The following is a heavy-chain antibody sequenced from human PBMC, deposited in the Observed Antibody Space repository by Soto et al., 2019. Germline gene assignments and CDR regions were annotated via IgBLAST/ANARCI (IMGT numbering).Heavy chain of an antibody. J-gene: IGHJ4*02. CDR2: ISYDGSNK. CDR1: GFTFSSYA. CDR3: ASPQRGYSYGQFDY. D-gene: IGHD5-18*01. Sequence: GGSLRLSCGASGFTFSSYAMHWVRQAPGKGLEWVAVISYDGSNKYYADSVKGRFTISRDNSKNTLYLQMNSLRAEDTAVYYCASPQRGYSYGQFDYWGQGTLVTVS. V-gene: IGHV3-30-3*01.